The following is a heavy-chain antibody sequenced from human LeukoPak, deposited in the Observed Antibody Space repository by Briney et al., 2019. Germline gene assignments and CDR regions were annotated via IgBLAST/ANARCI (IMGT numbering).Heavy chain of an antibody. CDR3: AKINSGYYYSDY. D-gene: IGHD3-22*01. CDR2: ISGSGGST. CDR1: GFTFSSYA. V-gene: IGHV3-23*01. Sequence: GGSLRLSCAASGFTFSSYAMSWVRQAPGKGLGWVSAISGSGGSTYYADSVKGRFTISRDNSKNTLYLQMNSLRAEDTAVYYCAKINSGYYYSDYWGQGTLVTLSS. J-gene: IGHJ4*02.